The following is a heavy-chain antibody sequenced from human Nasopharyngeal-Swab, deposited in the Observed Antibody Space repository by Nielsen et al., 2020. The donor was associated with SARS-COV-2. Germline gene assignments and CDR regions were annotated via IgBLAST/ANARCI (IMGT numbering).Heavy chain of an antibody. Sequence: VRQAPGKGLEWVAAISGSGDISGSGGSTYYADSVKGRFTISRDNSKNTLSLQMNGLGAEDTVVYYCAKDLRGPYFFWGQGTLVTVSS. V-gene: IGHV3-23*01. CDR3: AKDLRGPYFF. D-gene: IGHD2/OR15-2a*01. CDR2: ISGSGDISGSGGST. J-gene: IGHJ4*02.